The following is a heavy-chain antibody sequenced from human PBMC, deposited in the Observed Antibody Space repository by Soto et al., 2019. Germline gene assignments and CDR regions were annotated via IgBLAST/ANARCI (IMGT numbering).Heavy chain of an antibody. CDR2: LSGDGTTT. V-gene: IGHV3-23*01. CDR1: GFTFSSFG. CDR3: AKDITFDSRAYNY. J-gene: IGHJ4*02. Sequence: EVQLLDSGGGLVQPGGSLRLSCTASGFTFSSFGMSWVRHAPGKGLEWVSSLSGDGTTTYYVDSVKGRFTISRDNSKNTLSLQMISLTTEDTAVYYCAKDITFDSRAYNYWGQGILVTVSS. D-gene: IGHD3-22*01.